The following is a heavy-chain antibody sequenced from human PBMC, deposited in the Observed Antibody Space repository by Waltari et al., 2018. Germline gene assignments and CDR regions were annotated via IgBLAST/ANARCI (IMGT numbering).Heavy chain of an antibody. Sequence: QVQLVQSGGEVKKPGAPVKVSCKTSGYTFMNFGVTWVRQAPGQGFEWMGWISGHTGKTNYARKFQGRVTMTTDTSTTTAYLELRSLTSDDTAFYYCARGGMTPWDYWGQGTLVSVSS. CDR3: ARGGMTPWDY. CDR1: GYTFMNFG. V-gene: IGHV1-18*01. D-gene: IGHD3-10*01. J-gene: IGHJ4*02. CDR2: ISGHTGKT.